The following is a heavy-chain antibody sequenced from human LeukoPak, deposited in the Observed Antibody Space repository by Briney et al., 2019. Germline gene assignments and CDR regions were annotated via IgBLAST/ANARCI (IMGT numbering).Heavy chain of an antibody. CDR1: RFSFNSYV. D-gene: IGHD5-18*01. V-gene: IGHV3-23*01. CDR2: ISATGDNT. J-gene: IGHJ6*02. Sequence: GGSLRLSCAASRFSFNSYVMSWVRQAPGKGLECVSGISATGDNTYYADSVKGRFTISRDNPKNTLYLQMNSLRVEDTAVYYCAKVSGRIQIWPQPFGDGMDVWGQGTTVTVSS. CDR3: AKVSGRIQIWPQPFGDGMDV.